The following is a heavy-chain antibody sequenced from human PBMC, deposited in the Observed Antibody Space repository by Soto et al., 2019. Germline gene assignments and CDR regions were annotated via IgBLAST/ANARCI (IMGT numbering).Heavy chain of an antibody. CDR3: ARDCGGDCAYNWFDP. Sequence: KPSETLSLTCTVSGGSISNYYWTWIRQPAGKGLEWIGYIYYSGSTNYNPSLKSRVTISVDTSKNQFSLKLSSVTAADTAVYYCARDCGGDCAYNWFDPWGQGTLVTVSS. V-gene: IGHV4-59*01. J-gene: IGHJ5*02. CDR2: IYYSGST. CDR1: GGSISNYY. D-gene: IGHD2-21*02.